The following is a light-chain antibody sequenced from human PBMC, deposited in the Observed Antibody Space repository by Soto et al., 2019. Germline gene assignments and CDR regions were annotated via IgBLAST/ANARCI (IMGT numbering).Light chain of an antibody. CDR3: QQLHSYPRT. V-gene: IGKV1-9*01. CDR1: QGISSY. J-gene: IGKJ1*01. Sequence: DIQLTQSPSFLSASVGDRVTITCRASQGISSYLAWYQQKPGKAPKLLIYATSTLQSGVPSRFSGSGSGTEFTLTISNLQPEDFATYPCQQLHSYPRTFGQRTKVEIK. CDR2: ATS.